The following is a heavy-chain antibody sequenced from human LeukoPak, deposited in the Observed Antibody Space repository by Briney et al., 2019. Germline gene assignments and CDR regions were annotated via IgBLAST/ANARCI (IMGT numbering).Heavy chain of an antibody. CDR2: ISSSSSYI. J-gene: IGHJ5*02. D-gene: IGHD3-16*01. Sequence: GGSLRLSCAASGFTFSSYSMNWVRQAPGKGLEWVSSISSSSSYIYYADSVKGRFTISRDNAKNPLYLQMNSLRAEDTAVYYCARGMRGDWFDPWGQGTLVTVSS. CDR1: GFTFSSYS. V-gene: IGHV3-21*01. CDR3: ARGMRGDWFDP.